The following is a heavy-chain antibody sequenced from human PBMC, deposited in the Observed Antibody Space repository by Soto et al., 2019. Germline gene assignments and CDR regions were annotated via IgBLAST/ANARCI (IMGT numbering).Heavy chain of an antibody. CDR3: ARGIKYGDYPRWFGP. D-gene: IGHD4-17*01. CDR2: MNPNSGNT. CDR1: GYTFNGNY. J-gene: IGHJ5*02. V-gene: IGHV1-8*02. Sequence: ASVKVSCKASGYTFNGNYMHWVRQAPGQGLEYLGWMNPNSGNTGYVKKFQGRVTMTRDTSMSTAYMELSSLRSEDTAVYYCARGIKYGDYPRWFGPWGQGTLVTVSS.